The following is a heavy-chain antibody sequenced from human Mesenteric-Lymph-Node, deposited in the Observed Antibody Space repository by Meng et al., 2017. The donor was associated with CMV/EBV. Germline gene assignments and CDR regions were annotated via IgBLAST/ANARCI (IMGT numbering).Heavy chain of an antibody. J-gene: IGHJ5*02. V-gene: IGHV3-21*01. CDR2: ISSSSSYI. CDR3: AKDHGYCSSTSCYTFDP. CDR1: GFTFNNYG. Sequence: GESLKISCAASGFTFNNYGMKWVRQAPGKGLEWVSSISSSSSYIYTADSVKGRFTISRDNAKNSLYLQMNSLRAEDTAVYYCAKDHGYCSSTSCYTFDPWGQGTLVTVSS. D-gene: IGHD2-2*02.